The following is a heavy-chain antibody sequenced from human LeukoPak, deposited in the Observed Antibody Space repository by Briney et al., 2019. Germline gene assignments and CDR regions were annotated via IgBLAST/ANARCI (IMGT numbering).Heavy chain of an antibody. CDR1: GFTFSSYE. V-gene: IGHV3-48*03. CDR3: ERDRDTRGWYYDVFDL. D-gene: IGHD6-19*01. Sequence: GGSLRLSCVASGFTFSSYEMNWVRQAPGKGLEWLSYISDSDNTIYYADSVKGRFTISRDNAKSSLYLQMNSLRAEDTALYYCERDRDTRGWYYDVFDLWGQGTMVAVSS. CDR2: ISDSDNTI. J-gene: IGHJ3*01.